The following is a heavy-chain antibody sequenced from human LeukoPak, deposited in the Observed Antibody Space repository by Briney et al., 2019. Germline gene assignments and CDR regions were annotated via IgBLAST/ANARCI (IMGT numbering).Heavy chain of an antibody. D-gene: IGHD5-24*01. CDR3: ARHIDGYNPFDY. J-gene: IGHJ4*02. Sequence: PSETLSLTCTVSGGSISSYYWSWIRQPPGKGLEWIGYIYYSGSTNYNPSLKSRVTISVDTSKNQFSLKLSSVTAADTAAYYCARHIDGYNPFDYWGQGTLVTVSS. CDR1: GGSISSYY. CDR2: IYYSGST. V-gene: IGHV4-59*08.